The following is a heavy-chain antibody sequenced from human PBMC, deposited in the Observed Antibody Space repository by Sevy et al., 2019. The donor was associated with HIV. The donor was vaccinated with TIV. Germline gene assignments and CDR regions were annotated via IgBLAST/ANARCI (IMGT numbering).Heavy chain of an antibody. CDR3: SSDRRRGEWLRPYYYYFYGMDV. V-gene: IGHV3-11*01. Sequence: GGSLRLSCAASGFTFSDYYMSWIRQAPGKGLEWVSYISSSGSTIYYADSVKGRFAISRDNAKNSLYLQMNSLRAEDTAVYYCSSDRRRGEWLRPYYYYFYGMDVWGQGTTVTVSS. D-gene: IGHD5-12*01. J-gene: IGHJ6*02. CDR2: ISSSGSTI. CDR1: GFTFSDYY.